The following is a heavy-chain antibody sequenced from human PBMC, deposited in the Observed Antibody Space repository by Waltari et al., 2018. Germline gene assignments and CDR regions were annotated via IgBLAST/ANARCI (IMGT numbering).Heavy chain of an antibody. D-gene: IGHD2-21*01. Sequence: QTLTLTCTFSGFSLSTTGLGVGWIRQTPGKALEWLAVIYWNDDKRYNPSLKSRLTVTKVTSKDQVVLTMKNMDPLDAGTYYCARKWEGDCGDECHPRNNLFDPWGQGTLVTVSS. V-gene: IGHV2-5*01. CDR1: GFSLSTTGLG. J-gene: IGHJ5*02. CDR2: IYWNDDK. CDR3: ARKWEGDCGDECHPRNNLFDP.